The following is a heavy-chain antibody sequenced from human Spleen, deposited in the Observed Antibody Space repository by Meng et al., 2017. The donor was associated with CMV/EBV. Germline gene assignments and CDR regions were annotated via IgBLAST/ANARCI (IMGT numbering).Heavy chain of an antibody. V-gene: IGHV1-46*01. J-gene: IGHJ4*02. CDR1: GYSFTTYY. CDR3: ARGRTGTTTYFDY. Sequence: ASVKVSCKTSGYSFTTYYLHWVRQAPGQGLEWMGMINPSGGSTTYEQNFQGRVTMTRDTSTSTVYMELSSLKSEDTAVYFCARGRTGTTTYFDYWGQGTVVTVSS. D-gene: IGHD1-1*01. CDR2: INPSGGST.